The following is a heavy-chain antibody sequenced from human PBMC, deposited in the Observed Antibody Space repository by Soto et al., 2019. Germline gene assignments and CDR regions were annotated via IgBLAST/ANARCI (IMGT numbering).Heavy chain of an antibody. CDR3: ARVRYCSSTSCYSSPFDY. CDR1: GGSISSYY. Sequence: PSETLSLTCTVSGGSISSYYWSWIRQPPGKGLEWVGYIYYSGSTNYNPSLKSRVTISVDTSKNQFSLKLSSVTAADTAVYYCARVRYCSSTSCYSSPFDYWGQGTLVTVSS. D-gene: IGHD2-2*01. V-gene: IGHV4-59*01. CDR2: IYYSGST. J-gene: IGHJ4*02.